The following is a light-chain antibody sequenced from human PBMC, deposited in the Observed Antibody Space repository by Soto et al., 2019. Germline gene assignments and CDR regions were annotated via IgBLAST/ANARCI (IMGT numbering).Light chain of an antibody. CDR2: GNS. J-gene: IGLJ2*01. Sequence: QSVLTQPPSVSGAPGQRVTISCTGRSSNIGAGYDVHWYQQLPGTAPKLLLYGNSNRPSGVPDRFSGSKSGTSASLAITGLQAEDEADYYCQSYDSSLVVFGGGTKLTVL. CDR1: SSNIGAGYD. V-gene: IGLV1-40*01. CDR3: QSYDSSLVV.